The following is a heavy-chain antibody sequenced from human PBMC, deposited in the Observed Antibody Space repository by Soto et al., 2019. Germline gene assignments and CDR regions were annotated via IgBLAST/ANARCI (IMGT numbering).Heavy chain of an antibody. CDR2: ISYDGSNK. Sequence: GGSLRLSCAASGFTFSSYGMHWVRQAPGKGLEWVAVISYDGSNKYYADSVKGRFTISRDNSKNTLYLQMNSLRAEETAVYYCAKEPARGYSSSWVDYWGQGTLVTVSS. CDR3: AKEPARGYSSSWVDY. D-gene: IGHD6-13*01. CDR1: GFTFSSYG. V-gene: IGHV3-30*18. J-gene: IGHJ4*02.